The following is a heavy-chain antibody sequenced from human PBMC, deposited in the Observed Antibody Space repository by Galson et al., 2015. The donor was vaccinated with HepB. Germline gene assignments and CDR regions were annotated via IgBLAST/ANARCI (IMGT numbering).Heavy chain of an antibody. D-gene: IGHD2-2*02. CDR2: INPSGGST. V-gene: IGHV1-46*01. CDR1: GYTFTSYY. Sequence: SVKVSCKASGYTFTSYYMHWVRQAPGQGLEWMGIINPSGGSTSYAQKFQGRVTMTRDTSTSTVYMELSSLRSEDTAVYYCARVYCSSTSCYRGVGYYFDYWGQGTLVTVSS. CDR3: ARVYCSSTSCYRGVGYYFDY. J-gene: IGHJ4*02.